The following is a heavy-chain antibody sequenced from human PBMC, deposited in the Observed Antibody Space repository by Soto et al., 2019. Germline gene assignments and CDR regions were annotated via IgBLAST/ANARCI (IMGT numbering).Heavy chain of an antibody. Sequence: ASVKVSCMGSGYTFTSYGISAVRQARGQRIKWMGWISDYDGNKNYAKNLQDRVTITPDTSTSTAYMELRSLRSDDTAVYYCARGAESRSTVYLDYWGQGTLVTVSS. V-gene: IGHV1-18*01. J-gene: IGHJ4*02. CDR3: ARGAESRSTVYLDY. D-gene: IGHD2-2*01. CDR1: GYTFTSYG. CDR2: ISDYDGNK.